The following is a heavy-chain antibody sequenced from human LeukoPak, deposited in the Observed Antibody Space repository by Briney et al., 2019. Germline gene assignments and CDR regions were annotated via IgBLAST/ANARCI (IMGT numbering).Heavy chain of an antibody. D-gene: IGHD3-3*01. V-gene: IGHV1-69*05. J-gene: IGHJ4*02. CDR1: GGTFSSYA. CDR3: ARDRGTYYDFWSGYYPFDY. Sequence: GASVKVSCKASGGTFSSYAISWVRQAPGQGLEWMGGIIPIFGTANYAQKLQGRVTMTTDTSTSTAYMELRSLRSDDTAVYYCARDRGTYYDFWSGYYPFDYWGQGTLVTVSS. CDR2: IIPIFGTA.